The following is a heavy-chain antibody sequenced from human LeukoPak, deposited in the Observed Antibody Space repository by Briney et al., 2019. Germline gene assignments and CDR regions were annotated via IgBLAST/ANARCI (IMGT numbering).Heavy chain of an antibody. CDR2: ISYDGGIT. CDR1: GFTFSSYA. CDR3: ARDTTYYYDGGSSGPHYFDY. J-gene: IGHJ4*02. D-gene: IGHD3-10*01. Sequence: GGSLTLSCAASGFTFSSYAMYWVRQAAGKGPEWLAVISYDGGITHYADSVKDRFTISRDNSKNTLFLQLNSLRGDDTAVYYCARDTTYYYDGGSSGPHYFDYWGQGTLVTVSS. V-gene: IGHV3-30*01.